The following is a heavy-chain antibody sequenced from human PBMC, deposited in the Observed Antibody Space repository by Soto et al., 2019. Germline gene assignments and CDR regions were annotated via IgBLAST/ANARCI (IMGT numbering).Heavy chain of an antibody. CDR3: VKSDRKDF. Sequence: GGSLRLSCAASGFTFSSYAMSWVRQAPGKGLEWVSAISGSGGSTYYADSVKGRFTISRDNSRDTLYLQMNSLRADDTAVYYCVKSDRKDFWGQGTLVTVSS. J-gene: IGHJ4*02. D-gene: IGHD2-15*01. CDR1: GFTFSSYA. CDR2: ISGSGGST. V-gene: IGHV3-23*01.